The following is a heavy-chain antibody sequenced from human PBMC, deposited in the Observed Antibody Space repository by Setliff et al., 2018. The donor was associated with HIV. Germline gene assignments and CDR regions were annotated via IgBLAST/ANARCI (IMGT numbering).Heavy chain of an antibody. D-gene: IGHD4-17*01. V-gene: IGHV3-7*01. CDR1: GFIFSSYW. CDR2: IKQDGSET. CDR3: ARGQTTAEY. J-gene: IGHJ4*02. Sequence: PGGSLRLSCSVSGFIFSSYWMNWVRQTPGKGLEWVAKIKQDGSETSYVDSVKGRFTVSRDNAKNSLYLQMNSVRAEDTATYYCARGQTTAEYWGQGTLVTVSS.